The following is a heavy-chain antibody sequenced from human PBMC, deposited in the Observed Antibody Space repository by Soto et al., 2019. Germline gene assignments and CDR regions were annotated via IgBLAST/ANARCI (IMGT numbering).Heavy chain of an antibody. CDR3: ARDYPRRSSSKSPDY. J-gene: IGHJ4*02. Sequence: GGSLRLSCAASGFTFSSYGMHWVRQAPGKGLEWVAVIWYDGSNKYYADSVKGRFTISRDNSKNTLYLQMNSLRAEDTAVYYCARDYPRRSSSKSPDYWGQGTLVTVSS. V-gene: IGHV3-33*01. D-gene: IGHD2-2*01. CDR1: GFTFSSYG. CDR2: IWYDGSNK.